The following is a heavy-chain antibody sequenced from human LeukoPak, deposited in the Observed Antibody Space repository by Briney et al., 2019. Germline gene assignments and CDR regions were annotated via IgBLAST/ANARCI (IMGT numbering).Heavy chain of an antibody. J-gene: IGHJ4*02. CDR2: IYYSGTA. CDR1: GGSISSLTYY. V-gene: IGHV4-39*01. D-gene: IGHD6-19*01. CDR3: AGYSSGWSSGGGY. Sequence: SETLSLTCTVSGGSISSLTYYWGWIRQPPGKGLEWIASIYYSGTAYYSPSLKSRVTISVNRSNNQFSLRLSSVTAADTAVYFCAGYSSGWSSGGGYWGQGTLVTVSS.